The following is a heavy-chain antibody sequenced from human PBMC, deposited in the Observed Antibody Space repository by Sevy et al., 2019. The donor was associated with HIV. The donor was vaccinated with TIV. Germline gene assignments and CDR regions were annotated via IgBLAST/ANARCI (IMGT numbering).Heavy chain of an antibody. J-gene: IGHJ4*02. CDR2: IYAGGNT. D-gene: IGHD3-3*01. CDR3: ARVGYDFWKGYYFDY. Sequence: GGSLRLSCAASGFTVSNNYISWVRQAPGKGLEWVSAIYAGGNTYFANSVKGRFTVSRDNAKNSLYLQMNSLRAEDTAVYYCARVGYDFWKGYYFDYWGQGTLVTVSS. V-gene: IGHV3-53*01. CDR1: GFTVSNNY.